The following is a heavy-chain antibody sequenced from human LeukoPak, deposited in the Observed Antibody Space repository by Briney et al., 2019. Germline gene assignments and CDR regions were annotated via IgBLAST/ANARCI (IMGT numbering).Heavy chain of an antibody. CDR1: GFTFSSYA. V-gene: IGHV3-23*01. Sequence: GRSLRLSCAASGFTFSSYAMSWVRQAPGKGLEWVSAISGSGGSTYYADSVKGRFTISRDNSKNTLYLQMNSLRAEDTAVYYCAKDQGYSSGWYTSSFDYWGQGTLVTVSS. J-gene: IGHJ4*02. CDR2: ISGSGGST. D-gene: IGHD6-19*01. CDR3: AKDQGYSSGWYTSSFDY.